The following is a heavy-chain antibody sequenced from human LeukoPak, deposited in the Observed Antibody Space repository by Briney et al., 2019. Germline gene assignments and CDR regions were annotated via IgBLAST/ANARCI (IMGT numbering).Heavy chain of an antibody. CDR3: ARHESSGWAGFYCGMDV. Sequence: GESLKISCKGIGYSYTNYWIGWARPMPGKGLEWMGIIYPGDSDTRYSPSFQGQVTISADKSTSTAYLQWSSLKASDTAIYYCARHESSGWAGFYCGMDVWGQGTAVTVSS. CDR2: IYPGDSDT. V-gene: IGHV5-51*01. J-gene: IGHJ6*02. CDR1: GYSYTNYW. D-gene: IGHD6-19*01.